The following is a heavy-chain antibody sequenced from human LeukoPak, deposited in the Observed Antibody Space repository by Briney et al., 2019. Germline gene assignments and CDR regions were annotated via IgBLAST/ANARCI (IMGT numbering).Heavy chain of an antibody. Sequence: GGSLRLSCAASGFTFSSYSMNWVRQAPGKGLEWVSSISSSSSYIYYADSVKGRFTISRDNAKNSLYLQMNSLRAEDTAVYYCARALRDYDSSGYYYGNFQHWGQGTLVTVSS. J-gene: IGHJ1*01. D-gene: IGHD3-22*01. V-gene: IGHV3-21*01. CDR1: GFTFSSYS. CDR3: ARALRDYDSSGYYYGNFQH. CDR2: ISSSSSYI.